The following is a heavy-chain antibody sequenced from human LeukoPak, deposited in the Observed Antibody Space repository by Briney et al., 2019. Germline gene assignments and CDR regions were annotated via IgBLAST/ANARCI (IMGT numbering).Heavy chain of an antibody. CDR2: INHSGST. CDR1: GGSFSGYY. D-gene: IGHD5-18*01. CDR3: ARRGQQGYSY. V-gene: IGHV4-34*01. Sequence: SETLSLTCAVYGGSFSGYYWSWIRQPPGKGLEWIGEINHSGSTNYNPSLKSRVTISVDTSKSQFSLKLSSVTAAVTAVYYCARRGQQGYSYWGQGTLVTVSS. J-gene: IGHJ4*02.